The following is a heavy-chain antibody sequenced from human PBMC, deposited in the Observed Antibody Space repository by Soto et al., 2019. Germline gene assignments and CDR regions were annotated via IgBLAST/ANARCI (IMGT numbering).Heavy chain of an antibody. CDR2: ISSSSSYT. D-gene: IGHD2-21*02. V-gene: IGHV3-11*05. CDR3: ARDRDAYCGGDCYHRVDY. CDR1: GFTFSDYY. J-gene: IGHJ4*02. Sequence: PGGSLRLSCAASGFTFSDYYMSWIRQAPGKGLEWVSYISSSSSYTNYADSVKGRFTISRDNAKNSLYLQMISLRAEDTAVYYCARDRDAYCGGDCYHRVDYWGQGTLVTVSS.